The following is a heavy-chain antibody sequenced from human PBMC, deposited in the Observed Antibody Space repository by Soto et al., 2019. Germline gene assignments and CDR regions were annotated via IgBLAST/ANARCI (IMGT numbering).Heavy chain of an antibody. CDR1: GFPFSSYS. D-gene: IGHD6-6*01. Sequence: EVQLVESGGGLVKPGGSLRLSCAASGFPFSSYSMNWVRQAQGKGLEWVSSISSSSSYIYYADSVKGRFTISRDNAKNSLYLQMNSLRAEDTAVYYCARDVYSSSRYFDYWGQGTLVTVSS. CDR2: ISSSSSYI. J-gene: IGHJ4*02. CDR3: ARDVYSSSRYFDY. V-gene: IGHV3-21*01.